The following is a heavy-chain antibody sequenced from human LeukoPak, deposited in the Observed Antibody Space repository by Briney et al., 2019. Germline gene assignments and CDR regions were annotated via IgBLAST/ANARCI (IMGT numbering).Heavy chain of an antibody. CDR2: IGVGGTT. V-gene: IGHV3-23*01. D-gene: IGHD1-26*01. J-gene: IGHJ4*02. CDR3: ARDRGGSD. CDR1: GFTFSSYG. Sequence: GGSLRLSCAASGFTFSSYGMNWVRQAPGKGLEWISGIGVGGTTYYADSVKGRFTISRDTSKNTLYLQMNNLTAADTALYYCARDRGGSDWGQGTLVTVSS.